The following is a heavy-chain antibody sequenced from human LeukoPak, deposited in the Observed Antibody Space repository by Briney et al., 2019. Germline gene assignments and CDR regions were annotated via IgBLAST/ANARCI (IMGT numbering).Heavy chain of an antibody. D-gene: IGHD3-3*01. Sequence: SETLSLTCTVSGGSVSSSSYYWSWIRQPAGKGLEWIGRIYNSGSTNYNPSLKSRVTISVDTSKNQFSLKLSSVTAADTAVYYCARQGDYDFWSGYPNWFDPWGQGTLVTVSS. CDR1: GGSVSSSSYY. J-gene: IGHJ5*02. CDR3: ARQGDYDFWSGYPNWFDP. CDR2: IYNSGST. V-gene: IGHV4-61*02.